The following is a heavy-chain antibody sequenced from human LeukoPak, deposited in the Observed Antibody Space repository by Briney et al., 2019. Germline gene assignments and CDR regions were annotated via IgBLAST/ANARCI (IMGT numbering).Heavy chain of an antibody. J-gene: IGHJ4*02. CDR2: ISSSSSYI. V-gene: IGHV3-21*01. CDR1: GFTFSSYS. CDR3: ARGEYGSGSYHIDY. D-gene: IGHD3-10*01. Sequence: GGSLRLSCVASGFTFSSYSMNWVRQAPGKGLEWVSSISSSSSYIYYADSVKGRFTISRDNAKNSLYLQMNSLRAEDTAVYYCARGEYGSGSYHIDYWGQGTLVTVSS.